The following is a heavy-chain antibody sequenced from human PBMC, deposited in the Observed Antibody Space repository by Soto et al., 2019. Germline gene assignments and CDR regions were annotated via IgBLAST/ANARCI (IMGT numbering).Heavy chain of an antibody. J-gene: IGHJ6*02. CDR3: ARDPGYRNGMDV. D-gene: IGHD5-18*01. CDR1: GFTVSSDY. Sequence: EVQLVESGGGLVQPGGSLRLSCAASGFTVSSDYMTWVRQAPGKGLEWLSTVYSGGTTYYADSVKGRFIISRDNSKNTLFLLMNNLRVEDTAMYYCARDPGYRNGMDVWGQGTTVTVSS. V-gene: IGHV3-66*01. CDR2: VYSGGTT.